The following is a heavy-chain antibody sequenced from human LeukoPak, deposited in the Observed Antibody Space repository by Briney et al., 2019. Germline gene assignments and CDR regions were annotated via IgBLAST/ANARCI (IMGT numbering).Heavy chain of an antibody. D-gene: IGHD3-10*01. CDR3: ASGGASSHSIMDV. Sequence: GASVKVSCKASGGTFRNYAFNWVRQAPGQGLEWMGVIIPIFGRANYAQKFQGSVTITTDESTSTAYMELNSLRSEDTAVYYCASGGASSHSIMDVWGKGTTVTVSS. CDR2: IIPIFGRA. J-gene: IGHJ6*03. CDR1: GGTFRNYA. V-gene: IGHV1-69*05.